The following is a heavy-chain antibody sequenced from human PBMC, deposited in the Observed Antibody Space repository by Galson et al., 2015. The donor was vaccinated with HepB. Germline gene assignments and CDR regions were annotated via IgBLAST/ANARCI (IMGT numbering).Heavy chain of an antibody. D-gene: IGHD3-3*01. CDR3: AKSLGDFWSGNYLYYAMDV. Sequence: SLRLSCAASGFSFSSYAMSWVRRAPGKGLEWVSVISGGGGSKYYADSVKGRFTISRDNSKNTLYLQVNSLRAEDTAVYYCAKSLGDFWSGNYLYYAMDVWGQGTAVTVSS. V-gene: IGHV3-23*01. J-gene: IGHJ6*02. CDR1: GFSFSSYA. CDR2: ISGGGGSK.